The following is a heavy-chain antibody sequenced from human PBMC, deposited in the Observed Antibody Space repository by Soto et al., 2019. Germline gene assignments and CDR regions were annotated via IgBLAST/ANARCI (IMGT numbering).Heavy chain of an antibody. CDR2: IKEDGSEK. Sequence: EVQLVESGGGLVQPGGSLRLSCAASGFTFSISWMSWVRQAPGKGLKWVANIKEDGSEKYYVDSLKGRYTISRDNAKNSLDLQMNSLRAEDTAVYYCVIGSGHYMDVWGTGTTVTVSS. D-gene: IGHD1-26*01. CDR1: GFTFSISW. J-gene: IGHJ6*03. CDR3: VIGSGHYMDV. V-gene: IGHV3-7*01.